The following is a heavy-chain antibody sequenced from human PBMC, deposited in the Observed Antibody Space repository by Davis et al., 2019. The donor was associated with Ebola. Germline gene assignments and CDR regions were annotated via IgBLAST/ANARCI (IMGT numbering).Heavy chain of an antibody. V-gene: IGHV3-33*01. D-gene: IGHD5-18*01. CDR1: GFTFSSYG. CDR3: ARDGAAMASWYYYYGMNV. Sequence: GEPLKISCAASGFTFSSYGMHWVRQAPGKGLEWVAVIWYDGSNKYYADSVKGRFTISRDNSKNTLYLQMNSLRAEDTAVYYCARDGAAMASWYYYYGMNVWGQGTTVTVSS. CDR2: IWYDGSNK. J-gene: IGHJ6*02.